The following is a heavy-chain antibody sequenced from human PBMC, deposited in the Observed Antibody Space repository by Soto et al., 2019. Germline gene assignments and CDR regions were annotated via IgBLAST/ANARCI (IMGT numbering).Heavy chain of an antibody. Sequence: QVQLQESGPGLVKPSQTLSLTCTVSGGSISSGGYYWNWIRQHPGKGLEWIGYSFYTGSTYYNPSLKTRLSISVDTSKNHFSLKLISVTAADTAVYYCARGNPGDFDCWGQGTLVSVSS. V-gene: IGHV4-31*03. J-gene: IGHJ4*02. CDR1: GGSISSGGYY. CDR2: SFYTGST. CDR3: ARGNPGDFDC. D-gene: IGHD4-4*01.